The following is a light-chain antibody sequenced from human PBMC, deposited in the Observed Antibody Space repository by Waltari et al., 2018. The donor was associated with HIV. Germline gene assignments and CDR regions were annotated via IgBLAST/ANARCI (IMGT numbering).Light chain of an antibody. J-gene: IGLJ2*01. CDR1: SSDVGGYNS. CDR3: LSFTSTNSLL. Sequence: QSALTQPASVSGSPGQSITISCTGSSSDVGGYNSVSWFQQQPGKAPKLIISEVSNRPSGVAERFSGSKSGKTASLAISELPTWDDAYYYCLSFTSTNSLLFGGGTRLTVL. CDR2: EVS. V-gene: IGLV2-14*03.